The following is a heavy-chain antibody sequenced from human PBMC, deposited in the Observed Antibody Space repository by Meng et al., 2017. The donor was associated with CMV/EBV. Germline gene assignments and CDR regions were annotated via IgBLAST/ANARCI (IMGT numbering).Heavy chain of an antibody. CDR1: GGTFSSYA. D-gene: IGHD1-7*01. Sequence: QVQVGKVGAGVKKPGSSVKVSCKASGGTFSSYAISWVRQAPGQGLEWMGGIIPIFGTANYAQKFQGRVTITADESTSTAYMELSSLRSEDTAVYYCARGSGAGTTWSYFDYWGQGTLVTVSS. V-gene: IGHV1-69*01. J-gene: IGHJ4*02. CDR2: IIPIFGTA. CDR3: ARGSGAGTTWSYFDY.